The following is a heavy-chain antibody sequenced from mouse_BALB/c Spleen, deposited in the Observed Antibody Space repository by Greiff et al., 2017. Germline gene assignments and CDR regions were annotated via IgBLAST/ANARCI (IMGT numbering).Heavy chain of an antibody. Sequence: QVQLQQSGAELMKPGASVKISCKATGYTFSSYWIEWVTQRPGHGLEWIGELLPGSGSTNYNEKFKGKATFTADTSSNTAYMQLSSLTSEDSAVYYCARWGDRYGKGFDYGGQGTTLTVSS. V-gene: IGHV1-9*01. CDR2: LLPGSGST. CDR1: GYTFSSYW. D-gene: IGHD2-14*01. CDR3: ARWGDRYGKGFDY. J-gene: IGHJ2*01.